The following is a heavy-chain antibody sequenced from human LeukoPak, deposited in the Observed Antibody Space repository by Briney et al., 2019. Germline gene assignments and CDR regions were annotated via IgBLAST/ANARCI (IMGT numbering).Heavy chain of an antibody. Sequence: ASVKVSCKASGYTLNNYYVYWVRQAPGQGLEWMGIINPGGDSANYSQKFQGRVTVTRDTSTGTVYMELSSLRSEDTAIFYRASGAGYHHWFDPWGQGTLVTVSS. D-gene: IGHD6-13*01. CDR1: GYTLNNYY. CDR3: ASGAGYHHWFDP. V-gene: IGHV1-46*02. CDR2: INPGGDSA. J-gene: IGHJ5*02.